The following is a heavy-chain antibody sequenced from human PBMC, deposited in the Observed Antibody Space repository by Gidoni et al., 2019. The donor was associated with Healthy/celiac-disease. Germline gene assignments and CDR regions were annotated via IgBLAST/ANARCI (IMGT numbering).Heavy chain of an antibody. CDR1: GFTFSSYS. V-gene: IGHV3-21*01. CDR2: ISSSSSYI. Sequence: EVQLVESGGGLVKPGGSLRLSCAASGFTFSSYSMNWVRQAPGKGLEWVSSISSSSSYIYYADSVKGRFTISRDNAKNSLYLQMNSLRAEDTAVYYCARRHCSSTSCYSDYGMDVWGQGTTVTVSS. J-gene: IGHJ6*02. D-gene: IGHD2-2*02. CDR3: ARRHCSSTSCYSDYGMDV.